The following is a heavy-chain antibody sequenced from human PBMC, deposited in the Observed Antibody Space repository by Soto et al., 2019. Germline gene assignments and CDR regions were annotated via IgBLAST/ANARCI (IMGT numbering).Heavy chain of an antibody. CDR1: GDSIGNSAYY. Sequence: SETLSLTCAVSGDSIGNSAYYWTWIRHLPGKGLEWIGHIHFSGSTYYNPSLRSRSSISVNTSKNQFSLRVTSVTAADTAVYYCARGGVVPAAIPLSDYWGQGTLVTVSS. V-gene: IGHV4-31*11. CDR2: IHFSGST. D-gene: IGHD2-2*01. CDR3: ARGGVVPAAIPLSDY. J-gene: IGHJ4*02.